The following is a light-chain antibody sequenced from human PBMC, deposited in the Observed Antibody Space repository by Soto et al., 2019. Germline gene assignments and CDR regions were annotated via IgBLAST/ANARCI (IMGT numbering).Light chain of an antibody. CDR1: QSVTSSY. Sequence: EIVLTQSPGTLSLSPGERATLSCRASQSVTSSYLAWYQQKPGQAHRLLIYGASSRATGIPDRFSGSGSGTDFTLTIRRLEPEDFAVYYCKQYGNSPKTFGQGTKVDIK. J-gene: IGKJ1*01. V-gene: IGKV3-20*01. CDR3: KQYGNSPKT. CDR2: GAS.